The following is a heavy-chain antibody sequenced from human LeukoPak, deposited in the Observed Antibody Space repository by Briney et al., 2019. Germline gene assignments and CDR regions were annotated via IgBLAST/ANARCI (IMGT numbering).Heavy chain of an antibody. J-gene: IGHJ3*02. V-gene: IGHV3-11*01. CDR1: GFTFSDYY. Sequence: GGSLRLSCAASGFTFSDYYMSWIRQAPGKGLEWVSYISSSGSTIYYADSVKGRFTISRDNAKNSLYLQMNSLRAEDTAVYYCARVTTVVTPAAFDIWGQGTMVTVSS. CDR3: ARVTTVVTPAAFDI. D-gene: IGHD4-23*01. CDR2: ISSSGSTI.